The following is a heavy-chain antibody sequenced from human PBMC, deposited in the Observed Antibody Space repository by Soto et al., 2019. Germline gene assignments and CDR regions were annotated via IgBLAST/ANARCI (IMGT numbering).Heavy chain of an antibody. J-gene: IGHJ3*01. V-gene: IGHV1-8*01. CDR2: MNPNSGNT. CDR3: ARGIN. Sequence: QVQLEQSGAEVKRAGASERVSCKASGYTFTSYDLNWVRQATGQGLEWLGWMNPNSGNTGYAQKFQGRITLTRSTSTSTAYMELTSLRSEDTAVYYSARGINWGQGTMVTVSS. CDR1: GYTFTSYD.